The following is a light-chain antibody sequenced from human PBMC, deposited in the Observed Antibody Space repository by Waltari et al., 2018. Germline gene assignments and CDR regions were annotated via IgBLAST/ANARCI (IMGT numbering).Light chain of an antibody. Sequence: QSVLTQPPSVSAAPGQKVTISCSGSISNIGNYYVSWYHQLPGAAPKRLIYDNNKRPSGIPDRFSASKSGTSATLGIPGLQIGDEADYYGATWDNSLYEVVFGGGTKLTIL. CDR1: ISNIGNYY. CDR3: ATWDNSLYEVV. V-gene: IGLV1-51*01. J-gene: IGLJ2*01. CDR2: DNN.